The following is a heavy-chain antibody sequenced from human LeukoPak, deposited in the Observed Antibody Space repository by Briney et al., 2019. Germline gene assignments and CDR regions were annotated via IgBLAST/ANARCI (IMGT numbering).Heavy chain of an antibody. CDR2: MNSDGSSI. V-gene: IGHV3-74*01. CDR3: ARTIAVAGTGFDY. J-gene: IGHJ4*02. D-gene: IGHD6-19*01. Sequence: GGSLRLSCAASGFTLSSYWMHWVRQAPGKGLVWVSRMNSDGSSISCADSVKGRFTSSRDYAKSTLYMQMNSLRAEDTAVYYCARTIAVAGTGFDYWGQGTLVTVSS. CDR1: GFTLSSYW.